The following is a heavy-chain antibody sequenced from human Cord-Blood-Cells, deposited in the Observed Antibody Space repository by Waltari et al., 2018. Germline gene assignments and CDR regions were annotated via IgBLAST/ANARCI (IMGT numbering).Heavy chain of an antibody. CDR2: IYTSGST. CDR1: GGSLSSYY. J-gene: IGHJ6*03. V-gene: IGHV4-4*07. Sequence: QVQLQESGPGLVKPSETLSLTCTVPGGSLSSYYWSWTRQPAGKGLEWIGRIYTSGSTNYNPSLKSRVTMSVDTSKNQFSLKLSSVTAADTAVYYCARDWGIAAAGTWVGYYMDVWGKGTTVTVSS. CDR3: ARDWGIAAAGTWVGYYMDV. D-gene: IGHD6-13*01.